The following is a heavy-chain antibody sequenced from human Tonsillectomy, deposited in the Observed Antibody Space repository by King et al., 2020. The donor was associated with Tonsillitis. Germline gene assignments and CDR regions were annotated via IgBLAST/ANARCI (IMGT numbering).Heavy chain of an antibody. J-gene: IGHJ6*03. CDR2: IVPVLNIT. CDR1: GGTFSSHS. Sequence: QLVQSGAEVKKPGSSVKVSCKASGGTFSSHSITGVRQAPGRGLECRGRIVPVLNITKSAQRFQGRVTITADRSTSTAYMDLRSLRTDDTAVYYCAREGPLEHMDVWGKGTAVTVSS. V-gene: IGHV1-69*04. CDR3: AREGPLEHMDV.